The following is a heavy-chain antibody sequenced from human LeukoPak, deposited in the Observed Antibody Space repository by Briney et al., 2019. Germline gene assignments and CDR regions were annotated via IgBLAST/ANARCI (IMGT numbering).Heavy chain of an antibody. CDR3: AKDCLDSSSGPDY. J-gene: IGHJ4*02. D-gene: IGHD6-13*01. CDR1: GFTFSSYA. CDR2: ISFDGSNK. V-gene: IGHV3-30-3*01. Sequence: GGSLRLSCAASGFTFSSYAIHWVRQAPGKGLEWVAIISFDGSNKYYADSVKGRFTISRGNSKNTLYLQMNSLRAEDTAVYYCAKDCLDSSSGPDYWGQGTLVTVSS.